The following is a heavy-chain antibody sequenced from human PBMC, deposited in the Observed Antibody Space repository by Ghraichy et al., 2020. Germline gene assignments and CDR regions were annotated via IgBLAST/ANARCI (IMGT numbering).Heavy chain of an antibody. J-gene: IGHJ4*02. CDR3: ARDPYGDYKYGGTDY. D-gene: IGHD4-17*01. CDR1: GFTFSRHW. CDR2: IKSDGSDI. V-gene: IGHV3-7*01. Sequence: GGSLRLSCAASGFTFSRHWMSWVRQAPGKGLKWVASIKSDGSDIFYVDSVKGRFTISRDNAKNSVSLEMNSLRVEDTAVYYCARDPYGDYKYGGTDYWGQGTLVSVSS.